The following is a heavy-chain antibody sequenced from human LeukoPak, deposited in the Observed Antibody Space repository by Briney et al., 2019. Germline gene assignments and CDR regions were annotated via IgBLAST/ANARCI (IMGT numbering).Heavy chain of an antibody. CDR2: TSGSGGST. Sequence: PGGSLRLSCAASGFTFNNYAMSWVRQAPGKGLEWVSATSGSGGSTYYADSVKGRFTISRDNSKNTLYLQMNSLRAEDTAVYYCAKVAYSSGWYWFDPWGQGTLVTVSS. D-gene: IGHD6-19*01. CDR1: GFTFNNYA. J-gene: IGHJ5*02. CDR3: AKVAYSSGWYWFDP. V-gene: IGHV3-23*01.